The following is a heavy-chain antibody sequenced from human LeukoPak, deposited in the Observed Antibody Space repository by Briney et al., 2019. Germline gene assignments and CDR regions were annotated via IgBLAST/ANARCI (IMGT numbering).Heavy chain of an antibody. D-gene: IGHD6-25*01. V-gene: IGHV3-7*01. CDR3: ARDDSGPDY. J-gene: IGHJ4*02. CDR2: IKQDGSEK. CDR1: GFTFSSYW. Sequence: GGSLRLSCVACGFTFSSYWMSWVRPAAGKGLEWVANIKQDGSEKYYVDSVQGRFTISRDNAKNSLDLQMNSLRAEDTAVYYCARDDSGPDYWGQGTLVTVPS.